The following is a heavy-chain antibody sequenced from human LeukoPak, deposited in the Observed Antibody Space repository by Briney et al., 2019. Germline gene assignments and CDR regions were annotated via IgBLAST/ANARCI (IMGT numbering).Heavy chain of an antibody. J-gene: IGHJ4*02. V-gene: IGHV4-30-4*01. CDR3: ARDLRIYSYYFDY. CDR1: GGSISSGDYY. D-gene: IGHD3-3*02. Sequence: SETLSLTCTVSGGSISSGDYYWSWIRQPPGKGLEWIGYIYYSGSTYYNPSLKSRVTISVDTSKSQFSLKLSSVTAADTAVYYCARDLRIYSYYFDYWGQGTLVTVSS. CDR2: IYYSGST.